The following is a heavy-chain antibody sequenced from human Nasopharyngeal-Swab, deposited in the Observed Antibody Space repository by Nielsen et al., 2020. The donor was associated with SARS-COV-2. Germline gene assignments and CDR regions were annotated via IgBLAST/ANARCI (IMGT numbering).Heavy chain of an antibody. CDR1: GYSFTTYW. V-gene: IGHV5-51*01. J-gene: IGHJ6*02. Sequence: GESLKLSCEASGYSFTTYWIAWVRQMPGKGLEWMGITYPGASLPRYSPSFEGQVTISADKSTNTAYLQWSSLKASDTAMYYCARLDSSAAGSHFTYALDVWGRGTTVTVSS. D-gene: IGHD6-19*01. CDR2: TYPGASLP. CDR3: ARLDSSAAGSHFTYALDV.